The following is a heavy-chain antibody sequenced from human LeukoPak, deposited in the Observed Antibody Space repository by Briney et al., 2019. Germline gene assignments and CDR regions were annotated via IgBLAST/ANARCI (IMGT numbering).Heavy chain of an antibody. D-gene: IGHD3-22*01. V-gene: IGHV4-4*07. J-gene: IGHJ4*02. CDR2: IYTGGST. CDR1: GGSSNNYY. Sequence: PSETLSLTCTVSGGSSNNYYWSWIRQSAGKGLEWIGRIYTGGSTKYNPSPKRRVSMSVDTSKNHFSLMLMSMTSADTTAYYCAGESEYYYDTSGYPFDYWGQGILVTVST. CDR3: AGESEYYYDTSGYPFDY.